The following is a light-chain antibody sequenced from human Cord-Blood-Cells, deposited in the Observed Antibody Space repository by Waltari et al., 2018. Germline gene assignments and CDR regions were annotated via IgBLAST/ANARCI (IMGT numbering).Light chain of an antibody. CDR2: AAT. Sequence: DIQLTQSPSSLSASVGDRVTITCRGSQSISSYLNWYQQKPGEAHKLLIYAATSLQSGVPSRFSGSGSGTDFTLTISSLQPEDFATYYCQQSYSTPITFGPGTKVDIK. CDR3: QQSYSTPIT. CDR1: QSISSY. V-gene: IGKV1-39*01. J-gene: IGKJ3*01.